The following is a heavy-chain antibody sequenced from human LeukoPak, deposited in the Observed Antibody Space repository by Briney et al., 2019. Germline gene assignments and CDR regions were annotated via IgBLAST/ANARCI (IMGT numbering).Heavy chain of an antibody. D-gene: IGHD6-13*01. CDR3: ARPRIAAAHDAFDI. CDR1: GGSISSYY. CDR2: IYYSGST. V-gene: IGHV4-59*08. J-gene: IGHJ3*02. Sequence: PSETLSLTCTVSGGSISSYYWSWIRQPPGKGLEWNGYIYYSGSTNYNPSLKSRVTISVDTSKNQFSLKLSSVTAADTAVYYCARPRIAAAHDAFDIWGQGTMVTVSS.